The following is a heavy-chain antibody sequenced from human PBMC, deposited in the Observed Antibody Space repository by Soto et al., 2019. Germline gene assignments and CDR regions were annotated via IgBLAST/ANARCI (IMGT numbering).Heavy chain of an antibody. D-gene: IGHD2-15*01. CDR2: IYYSGST. J-gene: IGHJ4*02. CDR3: AATPRY. Sequence: PSETLSLTCSVSGGSTSSYYWSWIRQPPGKGLEWIGYIYYSGSTDYSPSLKSRVTMSIDTSQNQVPLKLTSVTTADTAVYYCAATPRYRGQGTLVTVSS. V-gene: IGHV4-59*01. CDR1: GGSTSSYY.